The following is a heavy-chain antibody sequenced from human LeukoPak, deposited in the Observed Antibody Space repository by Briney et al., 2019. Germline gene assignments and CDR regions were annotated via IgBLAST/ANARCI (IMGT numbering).Heavy chain of an antibody. CDR2: IYHSGST. Sequence: SETLSLTCAVSGYSISSGYYWSWIRQPPGKGLEWIGSIYHSGSTYYNPSLKSRVTISVDTSKNQFSPKLSSVTAADTAVYYCARQPRYCSSTSCYYYYYMDVWGKGTTVTVSS. J-gene: IGHJ6*03. V-gene: IGHV4-38-2*01. D-gene: IGHD2-2*01. CDR1: GYSISSGYY. CDR3: ARQPRYCSSTSCYYYYYMDV.